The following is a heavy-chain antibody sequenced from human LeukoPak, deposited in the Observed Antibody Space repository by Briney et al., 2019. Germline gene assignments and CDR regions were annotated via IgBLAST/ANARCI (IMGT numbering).Heavy chain of an antibody. Sequence: ASVKVSCKASGYTFTGYYMHWVRQAPGQGLKWMGWINPNSGGTNYAQKFQGRVTMTRDTSISTAYMELSRLRSDDTAVYYCASGAVYTAMVPDPLDYWGQGTLVTVSS. J-gene: IGHJ4*02. CDR2: INPNSGGT. D-gene: IGHD5-18*01. CDR3: ASGAVYTAMVPDPLDY. CDR1: GYTFTGYY. V-gene: IGHV1-2*02.